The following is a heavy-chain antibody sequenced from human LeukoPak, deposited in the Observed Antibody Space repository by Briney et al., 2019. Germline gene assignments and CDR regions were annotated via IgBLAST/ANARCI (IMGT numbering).Heavy chain of an antibody. J-gene: IGHJ4*02. D-gene: IGHD6-13*01. Sequence: GGSLRLSCAASGFTFSDYYMTWIRQAPGKGPEWVSYISGSGSTIYDADSVKGRFTISRDNAKNSLYLQMNSLRAEDTAVYYCARRHSSNWPFGYWGQGTLVTVSS. CDR2: ISGSGSTI. CDR1: GFTFSDYY. CDR3: ARRHSSNWPFGY. V-gene: IGHV3-11*01.